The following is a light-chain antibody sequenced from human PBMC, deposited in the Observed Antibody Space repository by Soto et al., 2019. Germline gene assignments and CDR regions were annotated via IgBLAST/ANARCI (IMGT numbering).Light chain of an antibody. J-gene: IGLJ1*01. Sequence: QSVLTQPPSASGTPGQRVTISCSGSNSNIGSNTVNWYQQLPGTAPKSLIYNNNQRPSGVPDRFSGSKSGTSASLAISGLQSEDEADYYCAAWDDRLNADVFGTGTKLTVL. CDR3: AAWDDRLNADV. CDR2: NNN. CDR1: NSNIGSNT. V-gene: IGLV1-44*01.